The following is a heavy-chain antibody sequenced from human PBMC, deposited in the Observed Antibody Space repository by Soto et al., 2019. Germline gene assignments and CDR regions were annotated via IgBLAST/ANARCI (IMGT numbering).Heavy chain of an antibody. CDR2: IYYNGDT. CDR3: TRANWYSEY. V-gene: IGHV4-59*11. D-gene: IGHD7-27*01. CDR1: GGSISNHY. Sequence: QVQLQESGPGLVKPSETLSLTCSVSGGSISNHYWSWIRQPHGKGLEWFGYIYYNGDTNYIPSLKSRVTMSVDTSRNQISLKLTTVTAADTAVYYCTRANWYSEYWGQGTLVTVSS. J-gene: IGHJ4*02.